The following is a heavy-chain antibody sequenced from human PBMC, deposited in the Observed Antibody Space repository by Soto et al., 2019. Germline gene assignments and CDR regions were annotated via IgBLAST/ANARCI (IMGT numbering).Heavy chain of an antibody. D-gene: IGHD1-1*01. CDR2: INPSGGIT. Sequence: CKTASETITRQCCHLVRHPPVGGKEWMGIINPSGGITNDAQKFQDRVTMTSDTSTSTVYMELSSLRSEDTAVYYCARSLFSTQDYNCDGQPVCSQG. CDR3: ARSLFSTQDYNCDGQPV. V-gene: IGHV1-46*01. CDR1: SETITRQC. J-gene: IGHJ6*02.